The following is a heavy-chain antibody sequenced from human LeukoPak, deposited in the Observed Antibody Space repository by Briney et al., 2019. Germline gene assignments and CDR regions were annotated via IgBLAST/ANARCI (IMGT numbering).Heavy chain of an antibody. D-gene: IGHD3-10*01. CDR2: INWNGGST. V-gene: IGHV3-20*04. CDR1: GFTFDDYG. CDR3: ARELPLSITMVRGVIGT. J-gene: IGHJ4*02. Sequence: PGGSLRLSCAASGFTFDDYGMSWVRQAPGEGLEWVSGINWNGGSTGYADSVKGRFTISRDNAKNSLYLQMNSLRAEDTAVYYCARELPLSITMVRGVIGTWGQGTLVTVSS.